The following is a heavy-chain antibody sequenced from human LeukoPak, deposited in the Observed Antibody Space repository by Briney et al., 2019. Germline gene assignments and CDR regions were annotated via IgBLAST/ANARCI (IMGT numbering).Heavy chain of an antibody. D-gene: IGHD6-13*01. CDR2: IYPGDSRI. J-gene: IGHJ5*02. CDR3: ACRDLTSTWSFP. V-gene: IGHV5-51*01. Sequence: RGESLQISCQGFGYSFTSYWIGWVRQMPGKGMEWMGVIYPGDSRIRYNPSFQGQVTISVDKSISTAYLQWVSLKASDTAMYYCACRDLTSTWSFPWGQGTLVTVSS. CDR1: GYSFTSYW.